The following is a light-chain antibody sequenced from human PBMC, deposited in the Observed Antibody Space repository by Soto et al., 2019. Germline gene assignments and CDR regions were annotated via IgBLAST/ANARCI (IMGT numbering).Light chain of an antibody. V-gene: IGLV1-36*01. CDR2: YDD. CDR3: AAWDDSLKGVV. Sequence: QPVLTQPPSVSEAPRQRVTISCSGSSSNIGNNAVNWYQQLPGKAPKLLIYYDDLLPSGVSDRFSGSKSGTSASLAISGLQSEDEADYYCAAWDDSLKGVVFGGGTQLTVL. CDR1: SSNIGNNA. J-gene: IGLJ2*01.